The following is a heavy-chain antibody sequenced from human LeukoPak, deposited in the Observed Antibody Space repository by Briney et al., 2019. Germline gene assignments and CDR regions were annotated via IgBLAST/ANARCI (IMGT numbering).Heavy chain of an antibody. D-gene: IGHD3-10*01. CDR2: SYHSGST. CDR3: ARSWYYYGSGSYTPGWYFDL. Sequence: SETLSLTCAVSGGSISSSNWWSWVRQPPGKGLEWIGDSYHSGSTNYNPSLKSRVTISVDKSKNQFSLKLSSVTAADTAVYYCARSWYYYGSGSYTPGWYFDLWGRGTLVTVSS. V-gene: IGHV4-4*02. CDR1: GGSISSSNW. J-gene: IGHJ2*01.